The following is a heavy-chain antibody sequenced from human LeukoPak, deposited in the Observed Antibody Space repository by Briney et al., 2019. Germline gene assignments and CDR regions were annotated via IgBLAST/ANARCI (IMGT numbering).Heavy chain of an antibody. D-gene: IGHD6-19*01. J-gene: IGHJ4*02. CDR1: GL. Sequence: GGSLRLSCEASGLMSWVRQAPGKGLEWVSGISRDGTTTYYAGSAKGRFTVSRDNSKNTLYLQMNSLRAEDTAVYYCAKDYKQWYHLDYWGQGTLVTVSS. CDR2: ISRDGTTT. CDR3: AKDYKQWYHLDY. V-gene: IGHV3-23*01.